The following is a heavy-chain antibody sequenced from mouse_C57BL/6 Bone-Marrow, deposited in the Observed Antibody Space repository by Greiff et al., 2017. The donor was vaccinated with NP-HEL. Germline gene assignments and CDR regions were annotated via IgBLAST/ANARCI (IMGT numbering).Heavy chain of an antibody. CDR3: ARGPNYYGSSYGWYFDV. J-gene: IGHJ1*03. D-gene: IGHD1-1*01. Sequence: EVQLQESGPELVKPGASVKIPCKASGYTFTDYNMDWVKQSHGKSLEWIGDINPNNGGTIYNQKFKGKATLTVDKSSSTAYMELRSLTSEDTAVYYCARGPNYYGSSYGWYFDVWGTGTTVTVSS. CDR1: GYTFTDYN. V-gene: IGHV1-18*01. CDR2: INPNNGGT.